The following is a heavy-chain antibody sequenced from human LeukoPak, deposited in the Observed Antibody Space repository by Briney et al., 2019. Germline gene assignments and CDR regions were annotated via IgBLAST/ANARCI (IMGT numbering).Heavy chain of an antibody. CDR1: GSTFSSYA. V-gene: IGHV1-69*04. CDR2: IIPILGIA. J-gene: IGHJ4*02. D-gene: IGHD6-13*01. Sequence: SSVKVSCKASGSTFSSYAISWVRQAPGQGLEWMGRIIPILGIANYAQKFQGRVTITADKSTSTAYMELSSLRSEDTAVYYCARAQAVGIAAAGFDYWGQGTLVTVSS. CDR3: ARAQAVGIAAAGFDY.